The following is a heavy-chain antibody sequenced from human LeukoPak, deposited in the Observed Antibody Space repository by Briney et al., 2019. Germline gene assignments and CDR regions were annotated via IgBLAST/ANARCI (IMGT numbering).Heavy chain of an antibody. CDR3: ARTPSRFTVVRGVISVFDY. D-gene: IGHD3-10*01. CDR2: IYTSGST. CDR1: GGSISSGSYY. Sequence: PSETLSLTCTVSGGSISSGSYYWSWIRQPAGKGLEWIGRIYTSGSTNYNPSLKSRVTISVDTSKNQFSLKLSSVTAADTAVYYCARTPSRFTVVRGVISVFDYWGQGTLVTVSS. V-gene: IGHV4-61*02. J-gene: IGHJ4*02.